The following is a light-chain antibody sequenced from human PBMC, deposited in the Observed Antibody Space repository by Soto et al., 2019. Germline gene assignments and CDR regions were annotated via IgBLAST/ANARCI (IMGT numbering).Light chain of an antibody. CDR2: HVS. CDR1: TSDVGDYNY. CDR3: SSYTSGGRAI. V-gene: IGLV2-14*01. J-gene: IGLJ2*01. Sequence: QSALTQPASVSGSPGQSITISCTATTSDVGDYNYVSWYQQYPGKAPKPIIYHVSNRPSGVSNRFSGSKSGDTASLTISGLQAEDEADYYCSSYTSGGRAIFGGGTKVTVL.